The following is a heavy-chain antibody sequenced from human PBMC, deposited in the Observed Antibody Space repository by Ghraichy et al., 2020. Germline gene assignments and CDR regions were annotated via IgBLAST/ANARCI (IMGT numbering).Heavy chain of an antibody. J-gene: IGHJ4*02. D-gene: IGHD6-13*01. V-gene: IGHV4-34*01. CDR3: ARAMPGGNEYSSSSPKYYFDY. CDR2: INHSGST. CDR1: GGSFSGYY. Sequence: SETLSLTCAVYGGSFSGYYWSWIRQPPGKGLEWIGEINHSGSTNYNPSLKSRVTISVDTSKNQFSLKLSSVTAADTAVYYCARAMPGGNEYSSSSPKYYFDYWGQGTLVTVSS.